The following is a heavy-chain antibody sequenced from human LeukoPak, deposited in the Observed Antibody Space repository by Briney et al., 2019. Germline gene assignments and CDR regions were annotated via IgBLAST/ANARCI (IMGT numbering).Heavy chain of an antibody. J-gene: IGHJ4*02. CDR1: GFIFGNYW. D-gene: IGHD6-19*01. CDR2: IKQDGTTE. V-gene: IGHV3-7*01. Sequence: GGSLRLSCAASGFIFGNYWMTWVRQTPGKGLEWVANIKQDGTTEHYVDSVKGRFTISRDNTKNSLYLQMNSLRAEDTAVYYCAREELESCVWSDWGQGTLVTVSS. CDR3: AREELESCVWSD.